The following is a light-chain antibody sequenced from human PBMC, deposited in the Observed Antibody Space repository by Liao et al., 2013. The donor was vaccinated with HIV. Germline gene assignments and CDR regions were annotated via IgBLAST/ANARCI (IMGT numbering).Light chain of an antibody. CDR3: QSADSSGTHYV. CDR2: KDS. CDR1: TLPKQY. J-gene: IGLJ1*01. V-gene: IGLV3-25*03. Sequence: YELTQPPSVSVSPGQTARITCSGDTLPKQYAYWYQQKPGQAPVLVIYKDSERPSGIPERFSGSSSGTTVTLTISGVQAQDEADYYCQSADSSGTHYVFGTGTKVTVL.